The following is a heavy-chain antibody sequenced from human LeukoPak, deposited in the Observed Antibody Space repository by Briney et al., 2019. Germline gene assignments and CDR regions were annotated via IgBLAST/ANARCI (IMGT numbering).Heavy chain of an antibody. CDR2: IYYSGTT. CDR1: GGSISSSSYY. V-gene: IGHV4-39*01. Sequence: PSETLSLTCTVSGGSISSSSYYWDWIRQPPGKGLEWIGAIYYSGTTYYNPSLKSRVTISVDTSRNQFSLKLSSVTATDTAVYYCARMIGDDAFDIWGQGTMVTVSS. CDR3: ARMIGDDAFDI. D-gene: IGHD3-22*01. J-gene: IGHJ3*02.